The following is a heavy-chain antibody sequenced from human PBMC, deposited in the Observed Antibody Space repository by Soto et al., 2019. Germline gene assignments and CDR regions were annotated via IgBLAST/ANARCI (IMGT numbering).Heavy chain of an antibody. V-gene: IGHV3-48*02. CDR1: GFTFSTYS. Sequence: VQLVESGGGLVQPGGSLRLSCAASGFTFSTYSMNWVRQAPGQGLEWVSYISSRSYTIYYVDSVKGRFTISRDNAKNSLYLQMNSLRDEDTAVYYCARGGSSSDNGLDVWGKGTTVTVSS. J-gene: IGHJ6*04. CDR3: ARGGSSSDNGLDV. D-gene: IGHD6-6*01. CDR2: ISSRSYTI.